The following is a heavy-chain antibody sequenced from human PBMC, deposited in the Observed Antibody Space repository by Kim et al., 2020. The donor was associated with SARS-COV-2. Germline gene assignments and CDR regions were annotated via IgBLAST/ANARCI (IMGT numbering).Heavy chain of an antibody. V-gene: IGHV3-21*01. CDR3: AALTTIQH. J-gene: IGHJ1*01. D-gene: IGHD4-17*01. CDR2: GRYQ. Sequence: GRYQYHTNTVKGLFTISRDNAKNSLYLQMNSLRAEDTAVYYCAALTTIQHWGQGTLVTVSS.